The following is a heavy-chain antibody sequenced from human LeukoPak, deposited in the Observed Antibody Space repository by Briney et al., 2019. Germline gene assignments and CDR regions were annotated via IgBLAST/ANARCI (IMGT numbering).Heavy chain of an antibody. CDR2: IYYSGST. Sequence: PSQPLSLTCSVSGGSISCGVYYWSWIRQPPVEGLEWFGYIYYSGSTYYNPYVKSRVTISVDTSKNQFSLKLSSVTAADTAVYYCAREQECSSTSCYKRAGFDPWGQGTLVTVSS. CDR1: GGSISCGVYY. V-gene: IGHV4-30-4*08. CDR3: AREQECSSTSCYKRAGFDP. J-gene: IGHJ5*02. D-gene: IGHD2-2*02.